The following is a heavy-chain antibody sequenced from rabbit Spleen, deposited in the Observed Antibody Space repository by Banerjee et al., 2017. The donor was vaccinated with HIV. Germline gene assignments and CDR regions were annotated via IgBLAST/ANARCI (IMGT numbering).Heavy chain of an antibody. V-gene: IGHV1S40*01. J-gene: IGHJ6*01. CDR1: GFSFSSSYY. CDR3: ARDTGSSFSSYGMDL. CDR2: IDAGSSDFT. D-gene: IGHD8-1*01. Sequence: QSLEESGGDLVKPGASLTLTCTASGFSFSSSYYMCWVRQAPGKGLEWIACIDAGSSDFTYHASWAKGRFTISKTSSTTVTLQMTSLTVADTATYFCARDTGSSFSSYGMDLWGPGTLVTVS.